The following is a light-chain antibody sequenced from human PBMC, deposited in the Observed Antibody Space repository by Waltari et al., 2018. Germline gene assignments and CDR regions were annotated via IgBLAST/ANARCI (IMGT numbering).Light chain of an antibody. CDR2: KSS. J-gene: IGKJ1*01. Sequence: DIQMTQSPSTLSASVGDRVTITCRASQSLNNWLAWYQQKPGKATKLLIYKSSNLEIGVPSRFSGSGSGTEFTLTITSLQPDDFATYYCQHYNSYSPSWTFGQGTRVEVK. CDR3: QHYNSYSPSWT. V-gene: IGKV1-5*03. CDR1: QSLNNW.